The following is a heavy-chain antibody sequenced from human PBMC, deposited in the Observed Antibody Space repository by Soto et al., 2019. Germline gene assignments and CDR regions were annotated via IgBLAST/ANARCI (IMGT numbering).Heavy chain of an antibody. CDR1: GFTFSSYG. Sequence: QVQVVESGGGVVQPGRSLRLSCAASGFTFSSYGMHWVRQAPGKGLEWVAVISYDGSNKYYADSVKGRFTISRDNSKNTLYQEMNSLRAEDTALYCCASLRDSSSSHWFGHWGQGTLVTVSS. CDR2: ISYDGSNK. V-gene: IGHV3-33*01. J-gene: IGHJ5*02. CDR3: ASLRDSSSSHWFGH. D-gene: IGHD6-13*01.